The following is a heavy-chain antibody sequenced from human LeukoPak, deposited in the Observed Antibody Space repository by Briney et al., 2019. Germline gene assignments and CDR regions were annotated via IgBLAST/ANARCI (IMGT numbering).Heavy chain of an antibody. CDR2: ISRDGTST. Sequence: GGSLRLSCAASGVTFSSHSMHWVRQAPGKGLVWVSGISRDGTSTNYADAVKGRFTISKDNAKNTLYLQMNSLRVKDTAVYSCARGWYGPDSCGQGTLVTVSS. CDR1: GVTFSSHS. V-gene: IGHV3-74*01. CDR3: ARGWYGPDS. J-gene: IGHJ5*01. D-gene: IGHD2-15*01.